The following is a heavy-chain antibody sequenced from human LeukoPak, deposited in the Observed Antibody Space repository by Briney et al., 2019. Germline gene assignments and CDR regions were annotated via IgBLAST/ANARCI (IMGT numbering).Heavy chain of an antibody. J-gene: IGHJ5*02. D-gene: IGHD3-10*01. V-gene: IGHV1-2*02. CDR1: GYAFTGYY. Sequence: ASVKVSCKASGYAFTGYYIHWVRQAPGQGLQWMGWINPNSGGTDYPQKFQGRVTMTRDTSISTAYMELSGLRSDDTALYYCARGSSFSGSPIFSCFDPWGQGTLVTVSS. CDR3: ARGSSFSGSPIFSCFDP. CDR2: INPNSGGT.